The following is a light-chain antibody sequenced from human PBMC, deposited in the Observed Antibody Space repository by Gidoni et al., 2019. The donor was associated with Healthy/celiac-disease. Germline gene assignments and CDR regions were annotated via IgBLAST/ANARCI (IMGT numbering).Light chain of an antibody. J-gene: IGKJ4*01. CDR3: QQRSNWPPLT. CDR2: DAS. V-gene: IGKV3-11*01. Sequence: EIVLTQSPATLSLSPGERATRSCRASQSVSSYLAWYQQKPGQAPRLLSYDASNRATGIPARFSGSGSGTDFTLTISSLEPEDFAVYYCQQRSNWPPLTFGGGTKVEIK. CDR1: QSVSSY.